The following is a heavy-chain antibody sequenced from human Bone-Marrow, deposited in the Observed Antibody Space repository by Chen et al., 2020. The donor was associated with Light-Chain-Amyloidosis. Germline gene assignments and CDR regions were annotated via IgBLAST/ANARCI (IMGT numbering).Heavy chain of an antibody. V-gene: IGHV3-48*03. CDR2: ISDSGSVV. D-gene: IGHD3-22*01. J-gene: IGHJ6*02. CDR1: GFTFSSHE. CDR3: ARDSYYDRSGPKDGYGMDV. Sequence: QLVESGGGVVQPGTSLRLSCEASGFTFSSHEMIWVRQAPGKGLEWISYISDSGSVVFYADSVKGRFTISRDNARNLLSLQMNSLRADDTAVYYCARDSYYDRSGPKDGYGMDVWGQGTTVTVSS.